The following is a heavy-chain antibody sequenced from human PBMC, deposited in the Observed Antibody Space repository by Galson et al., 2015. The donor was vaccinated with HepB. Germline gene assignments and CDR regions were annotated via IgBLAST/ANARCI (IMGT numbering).Heavy chain of an antibody. J-gene: IGHJ6*02. D-gene: IGHD6-13*01. V-gene: IGHV3-53*01. CDR1: GFTVSNHC. Sequence: SLRLSCAASGFTVSNHCMNWVRQAPGKGLEWVSVLYSSGATHYTDSVKGRFAISRDNSKNTVYLQMNSLRVEDTAVYYCAGDRGIAADVSSAYYYHGIDVWGQGTTVTVSS. CDR3: AGDRGIAADVSSAYYYHGIDV. CDR2: LYSSGAT.